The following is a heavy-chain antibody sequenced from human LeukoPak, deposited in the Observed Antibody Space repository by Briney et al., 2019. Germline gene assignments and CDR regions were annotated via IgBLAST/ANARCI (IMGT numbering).Heavy chain of an antibody. CDR3: ANRDAFDI. CDR2: ISASGADT. J-gene: IGHJ3*02. Sequence: PGGSLRLSCTTSGFIFAKYAMAWVRQSPGKGLEWVSTISASGADTYYADSVRGRFTISRDNSKNTLYLQMNSLRAEDTAVYYCANRDAFDIWGQGTMVTVSS. CDR1: GFIFAKYA. V-gene: IGHV3-23*01.